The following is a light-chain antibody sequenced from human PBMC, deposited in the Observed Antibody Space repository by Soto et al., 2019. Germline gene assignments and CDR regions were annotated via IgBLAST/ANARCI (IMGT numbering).Light chain of an antibody. CDR1: QSVSSN. V-gene: IGKV3-20*01. J-gene: IGKJ5*01. CDR2: GAS. CDR3: QQYGGSNQIK. Sequence: SVGDTLTLSCRASQSVSSNLAWYQQKPGQAPRLLIYGASSRATGIQDRFSGSGSGTDFTLTISRLDPEDFAMYYCQQYGGSNQIKFGQGTRLEIK.